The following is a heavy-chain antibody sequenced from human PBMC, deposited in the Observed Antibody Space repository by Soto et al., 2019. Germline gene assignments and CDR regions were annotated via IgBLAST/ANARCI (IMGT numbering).Heavy chain of an antibody. Sequence: ASVKVSCKASGYTFTSYGISWVRQAPGQGLEWMGWISAYNGNTNYAQKLQGRVTMTTDTSTSTAYMELRSLRSDDTTVYYCERDLGYLEGYQLLYYFDYWGQGTLVTVSS. D-gene: IGHD2-2*01. V-gene: IGHV1-18*01. CDR2: ISAYNGNT. J-gene: IGHJ4*02. CDR3: ERDLGYLEGYQLLYYFDY. CDR1: GYTFTSYG.